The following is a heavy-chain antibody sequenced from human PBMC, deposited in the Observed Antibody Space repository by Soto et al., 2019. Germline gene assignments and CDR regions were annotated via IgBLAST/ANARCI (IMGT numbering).Heavy chain of an antibody. CDR2: INAGNGNT. CDR3: ARDPQNLRFLEWSPGWFDP. Sequence: QVQLVQSGAEEKKPGASVKVSCKASGYTFTSYAMHWVRQAPGQRLEWMGWINAGNGNTKYSQKFQGRVTITRDTSASTAYMELSSLRSEDTAVYYWARDPQNLRFLEWSPGWFDPWGQGTLVTVSS. J-gene: IGHJ5*02. D-gene: IGHD3-3*01. CDR1: GYTFTSYA. V-gene: IGHV1-3*05.